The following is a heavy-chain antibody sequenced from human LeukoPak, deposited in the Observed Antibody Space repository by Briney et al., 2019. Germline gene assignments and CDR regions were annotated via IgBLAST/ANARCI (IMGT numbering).Heavy chain of an antibody. J-gene: IGHJ3*02. CDR3: AYQVGARI. V-gene: IGHV3-21*01. D-gene: IGHD1-26*01. CDR2: ITRGSIYT. Sequence: GGSLRLSCAASGFTFSNYNMNWVRQTPGKGLEWVSSITRGSIYTFYADSVKGRFTISRDNAKNSLYLQMNSLRAEVTAVYYCAYQVGARIWGQGTMVTVSS. CDR1: GFTFSNYN.